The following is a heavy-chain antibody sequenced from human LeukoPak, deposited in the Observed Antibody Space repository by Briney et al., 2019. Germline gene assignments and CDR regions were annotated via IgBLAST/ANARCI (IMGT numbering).Heavy chain of an antibody. CDR2: IDWDDDK. D-gene: IGHD6-13*01. CDR3: ARTLSIYSSSWYGLFDY. Sequence: SGPALVKPTQTLTLTCTFSGFSLSTSGMCVSWIRQPPGKALEWLARIDWDDDKYYSTSLKTRLTISKDTSKNQVVLTMTNMDPVDTATYYCARTLSIYSSSWYGLFDYWGQGTLVTVSS. V-gene: IGHV2-70*11. J-gene: IGHJ4*02. CDR1: GFSLSTSGMC.